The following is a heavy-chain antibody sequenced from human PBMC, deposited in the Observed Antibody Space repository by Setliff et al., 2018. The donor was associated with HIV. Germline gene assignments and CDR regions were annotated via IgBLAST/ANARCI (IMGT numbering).Heavy chain of an antibody. Sequence: KPSETLSLTCAVSGDSISSGNWWSWVRQPPGKGLEWIGEIYHNANTNYNPSLKSRVTMSVDKSKNQFSLSLTSLTAADTAVYYCARARGTGYTGYLGYWGQGILVTVSS. CDR2: IYHNANT. V-gene: IGHV4-4*02. CDR1: GDSISSGNW. CDR3: ARARGTGYTGYLGY. J-gene: IGHJ4*02. D-gene: IGHD5-12*01.